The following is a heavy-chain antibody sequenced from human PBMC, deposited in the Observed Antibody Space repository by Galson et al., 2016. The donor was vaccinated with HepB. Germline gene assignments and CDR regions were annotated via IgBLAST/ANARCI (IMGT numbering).Heavy chain of an antibody. D-gene: IGHD2-21*01. Sequence: SLRLSCAASGFTFRDFPMVWVRQAPGKGLEWVSSISSDGVYTYYADSLKGRFSISRDNAKNSLFLQMSSLRAEDTAMYYCARDYFCVGASCRGERGRFDYWGQGALVTVSP. CDR2: ISSDGVYT. J-gene: IGHJ4*02. CDR3: ARDYFCVGASCRGERGRFDY. CDR1: GFTFRDFP. V-gene: IGHV3-21*01.